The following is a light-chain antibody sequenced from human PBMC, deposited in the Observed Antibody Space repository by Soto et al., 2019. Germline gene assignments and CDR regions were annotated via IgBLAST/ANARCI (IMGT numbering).Light chain of an antibody. CDR1: QSVGNN. J-gene: IGKJ4*01. CDR3: QQYGDWPLT. V-gene: IGKV3-15*01. Sequence: EIVVTQSPATLSVSPGERATLSCRASQSVGNNFAWYQQKPGQAPRLLIFATSTRAPGVPARFSGSGSGTEFTLPISSLQSEDFAVYYCQQYGDWPLTFGGGAKVEIE. CDR2: ATS.